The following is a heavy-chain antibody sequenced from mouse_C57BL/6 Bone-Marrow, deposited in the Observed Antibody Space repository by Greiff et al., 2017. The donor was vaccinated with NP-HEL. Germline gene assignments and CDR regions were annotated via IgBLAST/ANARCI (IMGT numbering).Heavy chain of an antibody. Sequence: VQLQQSGPELVKPGASVKMSCKASGYTFTDYNMHWVKQSHGKSLEWIGYINPNNGGTSYNQKFKGTATLTVNKSSSTAYMELRSLTSEDSAVYYCITTVVATYYWGQGTTLTVSS. V-gene: IGHV1-22*01. CDR1: GYTFTDYN. CDR3: ITTVVATYY. CDR2: INPNNGGT. J-gene: IGHJ2*01. D-gene: IGHD1-1*01.